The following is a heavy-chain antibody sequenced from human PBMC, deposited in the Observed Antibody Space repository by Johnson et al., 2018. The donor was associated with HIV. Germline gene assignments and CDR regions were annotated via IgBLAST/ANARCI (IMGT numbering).Heavy chain of an antibody. D-gene: IGHD4-23*01. CDR2: IYSGGST. Sequence: VQSVESGGGLVKPGRSLRLSSAASGFTFSSYAMHWVRQAPGKGLEWVSVIYSGGSTYYADSVKGRFTIPRDNSKNTLYLQMNSLRAEDTAVYYCAREALPRGLQSSFGGAFDIWGQGTMVTVSS. CDR1: GFTFSSYA. V-gene: IGHV3-66*01. J-gene: IGHJ3*02. CDR3: AREALPRGLQSSFGGAFDI.